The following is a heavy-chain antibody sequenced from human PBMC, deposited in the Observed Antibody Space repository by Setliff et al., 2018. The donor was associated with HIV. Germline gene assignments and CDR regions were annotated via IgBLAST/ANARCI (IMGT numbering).Heavy chain of an antibody. CDR2: IHSSGST. D-gene: IGHD1-1*01. V-gene: IGHV4-39*01. J-gene: IGHJ4*02. CDR1: GDSISSSRNY. CDR3: TRQGRGDPGLATTRLDY. Sequence: PSETLSLTCTVSGDSISSSRNYWGWIRQPPGKGLEWIGNIHSSGSTYYNPSRKSRVIISVDTSNNQFSLKLSSVTDSDTAVYYCTRQGRGDPGLATTRLDYWGQGKLVTVSS.